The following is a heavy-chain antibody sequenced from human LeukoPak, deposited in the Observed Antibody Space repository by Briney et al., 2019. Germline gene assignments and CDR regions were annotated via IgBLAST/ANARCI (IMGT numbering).Heavy chain of an antibody. V-gene: IGHV4-59*01. CDR3: ARDQIVVAGNWFDP. Sequence: SETLSLTCTVSGDSTTGYYWSWIRQPPGKGLEWIWDIYYSGNTNYNPSLKSRVTISIDTSKNQFSLNLRSVTTADTAVYYCARDQIVVAGNWFDPWGQGTLVTVSS. CDR2: IYYSGNT. D-gene: IGHD1-26*01. J-gene: IGHJ5*02. CDR1: GDSTTGYY.